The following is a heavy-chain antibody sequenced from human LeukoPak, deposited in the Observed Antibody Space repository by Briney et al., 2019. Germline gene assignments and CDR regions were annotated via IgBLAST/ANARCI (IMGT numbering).Heavy chain of an antibody. Sequence: GGSLRLSCAASGFTFSSYSMNWVRQAPGKGLEWVSSISSSSSYIYYADSVKGRFTISRDNSKNSLYLQMNSLRAEDTAVYYCARRRDGYNVLESWGQGTLVTVSS. CDR3: ARRRDGYNVLES. CDR1: GFTFSSYS. D-gene: IGHD5-24*01. CDR2: ISSSSSYI. J-gene: IGHJ4*02. V-gene: IGHV3-21*04.